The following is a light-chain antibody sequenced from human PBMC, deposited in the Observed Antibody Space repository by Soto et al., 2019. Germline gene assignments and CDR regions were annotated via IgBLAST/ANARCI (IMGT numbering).Light chain of an antibody. CDR3: SSYRATGSLLI. J-gene: IGLJ2*01. Sequence: QSVLTQPASVSGSLGQSITLACTGTSSDIGGYGYVSWYQQSPGKAPKLIIFEVRDRPLGVSDRFSGSKSGNTASLTISGLQAEDDATYYCSSYRATGSLLIFGGGTKLTVL. CDR2: EVR. V-gene: IGLV2-14*01. CDR1: SSDIGGYGY.